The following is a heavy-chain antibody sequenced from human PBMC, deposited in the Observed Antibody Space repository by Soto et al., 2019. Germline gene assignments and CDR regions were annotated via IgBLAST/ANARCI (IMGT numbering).Heavy chain of an antibody. Sequence: ASVKVSCKASGNTFIGYYIHWVRQAPGQGLEWMGWINFNSGATKYAQKFQGRASMTRDTSITTVYIELSSLTSDDKAVYFCARDPPGAASDVLDYWGQRPLVTASS. CDR2: INFNSGAT. J-gene: IGHJ4*02. V-gene: IGHV1-2*02. D-gene: IGHD6-13*01. CDR3: ARDPPGAASDVLDY. CDR1: GNTFIGYY.